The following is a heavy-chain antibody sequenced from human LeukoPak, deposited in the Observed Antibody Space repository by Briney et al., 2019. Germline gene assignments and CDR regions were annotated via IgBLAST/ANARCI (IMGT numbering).Heavy chain of an antibody. CDR3: ASSRDGWYNY. CDR1: GFTFSGSA. D-gene: IGHD5-24*01. Sequence: GGSLRLSCAASGFTFSGSAMHWVRQASGKGLEWVGRIRSKANNYAAAYTASVKGRFTISRDDSKNTAYLQMNSLKTDDTAVYYCASSRDGWYNYWGQGTLVTVSS. CDR2: IRSKANNYAA. V-gene: IGHV3-73*01. J-gene: IGHJ4*02.